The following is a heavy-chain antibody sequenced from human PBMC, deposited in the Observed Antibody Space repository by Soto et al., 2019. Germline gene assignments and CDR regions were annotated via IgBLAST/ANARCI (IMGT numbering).Heavy chain of an antibody. V-gene: IGHV1-8*01. Sequence: QVRLVQSGAEVKKPGASVKVSCEAAGYTFTIHDINWVRQAAGQGLEWMGWMNPRSGNSGFAQKFQGRVTMTRDTSKSTAYMELDSLISEDTAVYYCARARNMDVWGNGTTVTVSS. J-gene: IGHJ6*03. CDR2: MNPRSGNS. CDR1: GYTFTIHD. CDR3: ARARNMDV.